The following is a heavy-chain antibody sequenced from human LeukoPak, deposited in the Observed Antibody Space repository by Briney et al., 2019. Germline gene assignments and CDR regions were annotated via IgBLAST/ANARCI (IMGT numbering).Heavy chain of an antibody. CDR1: GFALGSDG. V-gene: IGHV3-33*03. D-gene: IGHD4-17*01. J-gene: IGHJ5*02. CDR3: AKDQGYGDGRGLDH. CDR2: LWYDGSKE. Sequence: PGGSLRLSCAASGFALGSDGMHWIRQSPGKGLEWVASLWYDGSKEFYADSVKGRFTISRAMSKSTLFLQMNSLRGDDTATYFCAKDQGYGDGRGLDHWGQGTLVIVS.